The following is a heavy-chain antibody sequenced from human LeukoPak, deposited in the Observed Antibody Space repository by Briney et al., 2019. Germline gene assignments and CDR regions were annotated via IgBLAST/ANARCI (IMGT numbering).Heavy chain of an antibody. D-gene: IGHD3-22*01. Sequence: GASVKVSCKASGGTFSSYAISWVRQAPGQGLEWMGRIIPILGIANYAQKFQGRVTITADKSTSTAYMELSSLRSEDTAVYYCARETYYDSSGIDAFDIWGQGTMVAVSS. CDR2: IIPILGIA. CDR3: ARETYYDSSGIDAFDI. J-gene: IGHJ3*02. V-gene: IGHV1-69*04. CDR1: GGTFSSYA.